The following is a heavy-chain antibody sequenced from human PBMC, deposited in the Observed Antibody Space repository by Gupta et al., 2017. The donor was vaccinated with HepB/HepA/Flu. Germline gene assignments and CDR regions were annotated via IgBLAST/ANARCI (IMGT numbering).Heavy chain of an antibody. Sequence: EVQLLESGGGLVQPGGSLRLSCAASGFTFSSYAMSWVRQAPGKGLEWVSAISGSGGSTYYADSVKGRFTISRDNSKNTLYLQMNSLRAEDTAVYYCAKAIKKHAYCGGDCSRAFDYWGQGTLVTVSS. CDR1: GFTFSSYA. CDR3: AKAIKKHAYCGGDCSRAFDY. V-gene: IGHV3-23*01. J-gene: IGHJ4*02. CDR2: ISGSGGST. D-gene: IGHD2-21*02.